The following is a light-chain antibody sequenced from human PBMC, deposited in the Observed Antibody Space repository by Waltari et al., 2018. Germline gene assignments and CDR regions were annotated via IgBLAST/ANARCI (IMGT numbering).Light chain of an antibody. CDR1: QSVSRA. J-gene: IGKJ1*01. Sequence: SCRASQSVSRALAWYQQKPGQAPRLRIYGASTRATGIPDRFSGSGSGTDFSLTISRVEPDDFAVYYCQHYLRLPVTFGQGTTGEI. CDR2: GAS. V-gene: IGKV3-20*01. CDR3: QHYLRLPVT.